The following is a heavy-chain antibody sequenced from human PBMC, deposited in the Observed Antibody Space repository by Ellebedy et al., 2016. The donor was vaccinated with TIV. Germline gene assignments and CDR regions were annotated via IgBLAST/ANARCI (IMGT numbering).Heavy chain of an antibody. Sequence: PGGSLRLSCAASGFNFGGHAMKWVRQAPGQGLEWVSSIGSSPYTTHYADSVKGRFTISRDNSRNTLFLQMNSLRGEDTDVYFCAKDVRYTVGWGGALDIWGQGALVTVSS. J-gene: IGHJ3*02. D-gene: IGHD5/OR15-5a*01. V-gene: IGHV3-23*01. CDR3: AKDVRYTVGWGGALDI. CDR2: IGSSPYTT. CDR1: GFNFGGHA.